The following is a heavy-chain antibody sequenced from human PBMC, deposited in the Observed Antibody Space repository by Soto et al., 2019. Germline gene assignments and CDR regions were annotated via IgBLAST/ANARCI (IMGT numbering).Heavy chain of an antibody. V-gene: IGHV3-74*01. D-gene: IGHD4-17*01. CDR3: TKHTFGDRDS. CDR2: INPDGTRT. Sequence: EVHLVESGGGLVQPGGSLRLSCADSEFTFSQHWMHWVRQAPGKGLVWVSRINPDGTRTDYADSVKGRFTISRDNAKNTLYLQMSSLIGEATAIYYCTKHTFGDRDSWGQVTLVSVSS. CDR1: EFTFSQHW. J-gene: IGHJ4*02.